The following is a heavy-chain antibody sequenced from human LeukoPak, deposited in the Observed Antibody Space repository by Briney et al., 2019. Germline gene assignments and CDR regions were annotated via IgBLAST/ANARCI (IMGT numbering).Heavy chain of an antibody. D-gene: IGHD2-15*01. J-gene: IGHJ5*02. V-gene: IGHV4-38-2*02. CDR3: ARRLGRLPLWNWFDP. Sequence: SETLSLTCTVSAYSISSAYYWGWIRRPPGKGLEWIGSIYHSGSTYYNPSLKSRVTISVDTSKNQFSLKLSSVTAADTAVYYCARRLGRLPLWNWFDPWGQGTLVSVSS. CDR1: AYSISSAYY. CDR2: IYHSGST.